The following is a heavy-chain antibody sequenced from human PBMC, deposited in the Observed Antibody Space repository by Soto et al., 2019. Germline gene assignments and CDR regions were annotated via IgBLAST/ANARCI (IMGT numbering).Heavy chain of an antibody. J-gene: IGHJ4*02. V-gene: IGHV4-61*01. Sequence: PSETLSLTCTVSEVSVSNPYYWTWLRQRPGEGLEWIGYIFYSGSTNYNPSLKSRVTISVDTSKNQFSLKLSSVTAADTAVYYCAREVGARGSFDYWGQGTLVTVSS. CDR2: IFYSGST. D-gene: IGHD1-26*01. CDR3: AREVGARGSFDY. CDR1: EVSVSNPYY.